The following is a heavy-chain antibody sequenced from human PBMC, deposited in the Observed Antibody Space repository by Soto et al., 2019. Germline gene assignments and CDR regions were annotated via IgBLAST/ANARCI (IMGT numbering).Heavy chain of an antibody. Sequence: GASVKVSCKASGYTFTSYYMHWVRQAPGQRLEWMGWINPNSGGTNYAQKFQGWVTMTRDTSISTAYMELSRLRSDDTAVYYCARDLMGDSSGWYPDAFDIWGQGTMVTV. CDR1: GYTFTSYY. CDR2: INPNSGGT. V-gene: IGHV1-2*04. CDR3: ARDLMGDSSGWYPDAFDI. J-gene: IGHJ3*02. D-gene: IGHD6-19*01.